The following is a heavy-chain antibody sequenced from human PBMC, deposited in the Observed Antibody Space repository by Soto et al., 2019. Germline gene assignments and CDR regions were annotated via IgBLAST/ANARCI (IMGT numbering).Heavy chain of an antibody. CDR2: SYFTGNT. D-gene: IGHD6-25*01. V-gene: IGHV4-39*01. J-gene: IGHJ5*02. CDR1: GGSITSSSHF. Sequence: SETLSLTCTVSGGSITSSSHFWGWFRQPPGKGLEWIGTSYFTGNTYYTPSLKSRLTMSIDTSKNEFSLRLNSVTAADTAVYYCAGQTFTIAAASYGRSNWFDPWGPGTLVTVSS. CDR3: AGQTFTIAAASYGRSNWFDP.